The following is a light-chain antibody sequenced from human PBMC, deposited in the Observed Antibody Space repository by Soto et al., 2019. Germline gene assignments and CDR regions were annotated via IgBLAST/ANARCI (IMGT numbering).Light chain of an antibody. CDR1: SSDVGGYNY. Sequence: QSALTQPASVSGSPGQSITISCTGTSSDVGGYNYVSWYQQHPGKAPKLMIYEVNNRPSGVSNRFSGSKSGNTASLTISGLQAEDEADYYCSSYTSSSIVVFGGGTKLTVL. V-gene: IGLV2-14*01. J-gene: IGLJ2*01. CDR2: EVN. CDR3: SSYTSSSIVV.